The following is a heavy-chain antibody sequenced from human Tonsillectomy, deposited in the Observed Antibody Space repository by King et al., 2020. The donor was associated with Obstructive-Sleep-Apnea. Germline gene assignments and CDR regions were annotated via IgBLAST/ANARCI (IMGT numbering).Heavy chain of an antibody. V-gene: IGHV4-38-2*02. Sequence: QLQESGPGLVKPSETLSLTCTVSGYSISSGYFWGWIRQPPGKGLEWIGSIYHSGNTYYNPSLKSRVTISVDTSQNQFSLKLSSVTAADTAVYYCARDWGAGNNYYYYYYGMDVWGQGTTVTVSS. D-gene: IGHD6-13*01. J-gene: IGHJ6*02. CDR3: ARDWGAGNNYYYYYYGMDV. CDR1: GYSISSGYF. CDR2: IYHSGNT.